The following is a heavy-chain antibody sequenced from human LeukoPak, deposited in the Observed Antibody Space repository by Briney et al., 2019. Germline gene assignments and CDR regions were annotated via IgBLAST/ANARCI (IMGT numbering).Heavy chain of an antibody. CDR1: GFTFSSYW. Sequence: GGSLRLSCVASGFTFSSYWMSWVRQAPGKGLEWVSVIYSGGSTYYADSVKGRFTISRDNSKNTLYLQMNSLRAEDTAVYYCARDPSIVGATGAYDYWGQGTLVTVSS. CDR3: ARDPSIVGATGAYDY. D-gene: IGHD1-26*01. CDR2: IYSGGST. J-gene: IGHJ4*02. V-gene: IGHV3-53*01.